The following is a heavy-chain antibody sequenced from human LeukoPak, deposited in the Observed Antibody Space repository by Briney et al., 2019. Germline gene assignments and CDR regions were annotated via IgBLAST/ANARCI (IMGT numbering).Heavy chain of an antibody. J-gene: IGHJ3*02. D-gene: IGHD1-26*01. CDR3: ARDRLRGGRRGHAFDI. CDR2: VFYSGST. V-gene: IGHV4-59*01. Sequence: SETLSLTCTVSGGSIDTYYWSWIRQPPGKGLEWIGNVFYSGSTNYNPSLKSRVTISVDTSKNQFSLRLSPVTAPDTAVYYCARDRLRGGRRGHAFDIWGQGTMVTVSS. CDR1: GGSIDTYY.